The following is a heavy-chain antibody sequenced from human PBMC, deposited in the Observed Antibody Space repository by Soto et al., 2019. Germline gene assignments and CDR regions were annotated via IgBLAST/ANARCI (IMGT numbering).Heavy chain of an antibody. CDR3: AREKGITSFAVVTIPRINYYYYGRHV. CDR1: GFTFSSYW. Sequence: EVQLVESGGGLVQPGGSLRLSCAASGFTFSSYWMSWVRQAPGKGLELVVNIKQDGSEKYYVDSVNGRFTIHRDNAKNSLYVQMNSPRAEDTAVYYCAREKGITSFAVVTIPRINYYYYGRHVWGQGTTVTVSS. CDR2: IKQDGSEK. D-gene: IGHD3-3*01. J-gene: IGHJ6*02. V-gene: IGHV3-7*05.